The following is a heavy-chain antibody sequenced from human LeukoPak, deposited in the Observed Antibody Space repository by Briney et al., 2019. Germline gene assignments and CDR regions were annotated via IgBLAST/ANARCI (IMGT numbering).Heavy chain of an antibody. Sequence: GASLKISCKGSGYSFNSYWIAWVRQMPGKGLEWMGIIYAGDSDARYGPSFQGQVTFSADKSINTAYLQWNSLKASDTAMYYCARLLPGNPLLDYWGQGTLVTVSS. V-gene: IGHV5-51*01. CDR2: IYAGDSDA. D-gene: IGHD2-15*01. CDR1: GYSFNSYW. J-gene: IGHJ4*02. CDR3: ARLLPGNPLLDY.